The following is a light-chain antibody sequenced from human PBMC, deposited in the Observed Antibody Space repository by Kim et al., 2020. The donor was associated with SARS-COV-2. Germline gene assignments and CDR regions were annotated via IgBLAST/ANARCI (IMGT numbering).Light chain of an antibody. CDR3: QQYDDWPPWT. V-gene: IGKV3-15*01. CDR1: TSVSSK. J-gene: IGKJ1*01. Sequence: SPGETAPLSCRARTSVSSKVAWYQQQPGQAPRLLIYDASTRATGIPARFSGSGSGTDFTLTISSLQSEDLAVYHCQQYDDWPPWTFGQGTKVDIK. CDR2: DAS.